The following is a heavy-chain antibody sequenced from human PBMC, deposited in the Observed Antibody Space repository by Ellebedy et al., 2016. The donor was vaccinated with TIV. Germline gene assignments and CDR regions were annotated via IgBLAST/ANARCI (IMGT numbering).Heavy chain of an antibody. CDR1: GFTFSDYA. D-gene: IGHD3-10*01. CDR3: ASYSMVRGVNAPFGY. J-gene: IGHJ4*02. Sequence: PGGSLRLSCAASGFTFSDYAMTWVRQAPGKGLEWVSSIVSSSSYIYYADSVKGRFTISRDNAKNSLYLQMNSLRAEDTAVYYCASYSMVRGVNAPFGYWGQGTLVTVSS. CDR2: IVSSSSYI. V-gene: IGHV3-21*01.